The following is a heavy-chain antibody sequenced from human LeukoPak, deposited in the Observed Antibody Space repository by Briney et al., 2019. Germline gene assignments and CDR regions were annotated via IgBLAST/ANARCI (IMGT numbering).Heavy chain of an antibody. D-gene: IGHD5-18*01. CDR3: ARTTEGGYTYDYFYYYYMDV. J-gene: IGHJ6*03. V-gene: IGHV4-59*01. Sequence: SETLSLTCTVSGGSISSYYWSWIRQPPGKGLQWIGYIHYSGSTNYNPSLKSRVTISVNMSKNQFSLRLSAVTAADTAVYYCARTTEGGYTYDYFYYYYMDVWGKGTTVTISS. CDR1: GGSISSYY. CDR2: IHYSGST.